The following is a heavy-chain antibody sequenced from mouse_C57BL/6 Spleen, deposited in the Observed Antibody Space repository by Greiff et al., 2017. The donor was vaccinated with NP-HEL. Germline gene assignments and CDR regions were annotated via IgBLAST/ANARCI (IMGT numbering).Heavy chain of an antibody. D-gene: IGHD2-4*01. V-gene: IGHV1-82*01. CDR2: IYPGDGDT. CDR1: GYAFSSSW. J-gene: IGHJ4*01. CDR3: ARWDYDYAMDY. Sequence: VKLVESGPELVKPGASVKISCKASGYAFSSSWMNWVKQRPGKGLEWIGRIYPGDGDTNYNGKFKGKATLTADKSSSTAYMQLSSLTSEDSAVYFCARWDYDYAMDYWGQGTSVTVSS.